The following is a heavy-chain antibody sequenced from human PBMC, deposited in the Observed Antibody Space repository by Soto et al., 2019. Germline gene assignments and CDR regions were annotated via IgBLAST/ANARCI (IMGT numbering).Heavy chain of an antibody. Sequence: PGGSLRLSCAASGFLFSTYWMSWVRQAPGKGLEWVANIKQDGSEKYYVDSVKGRFTISRDNSKNTLYLQMSSLRAEDTAVYYCARGFSAGKGSPPDFWGQGSLVTVSS. CDR3: ARGFSAGKGSPPDF. CDR2: IKQDGSEK. D-gene: IGHD6-13*01. J-gene: IGHJ4*02. CDR1: GFLFSTYW. V-gene: IGHV3-7*03.